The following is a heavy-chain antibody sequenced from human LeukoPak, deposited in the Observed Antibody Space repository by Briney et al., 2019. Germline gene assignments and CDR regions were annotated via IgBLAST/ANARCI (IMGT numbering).Heavy chain of an antibody. Sequence: PGGSLRLSCAASGFTFSSYEMNWVRQAPGKGLEWVSYISSSGSSIYYADSVKGRFTISRDNAKNALYLQMNSLRAEDTAVYNCARDATMDVWGKGTTVTVSS. V-gene: IGHV3-48*03. CDR3: ARDATMDV. CDR1: GFTFSSYE. CDR2: ISSSGSSI. J-gene: IGHJ6*04.